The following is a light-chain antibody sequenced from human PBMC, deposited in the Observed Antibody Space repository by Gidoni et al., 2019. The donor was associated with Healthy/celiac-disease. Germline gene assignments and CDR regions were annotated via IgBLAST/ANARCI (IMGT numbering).Light chain of an antibody. J-gene: IGKJ2*01. CDR1: QSSSSF. CDR3: QQRYSTPPYT. Sequence: DNQTTQSPSPLSAAVGDSVTITCRASQSSSSFLNWYQQQPVKAPTLLIYDAASLQSGVPSRFSGSGSGREYTLTISSLQQEDFATYYCQQRYSTPPYTFGQGTKLEIK. CDR2: DAA. V-gene: IGKV1-39*01.